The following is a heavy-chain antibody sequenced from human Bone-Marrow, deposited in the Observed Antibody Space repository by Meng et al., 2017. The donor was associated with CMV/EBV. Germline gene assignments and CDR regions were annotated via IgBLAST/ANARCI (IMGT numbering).Heavy chain of an antibody. CDR3: ARLPGYCSSTSYYRYYYYYGMDV. D-gene: IGHD2-2*01. V-gene: IGHV1-18*01. J-gene: IGHJ6*02. CDR2: ISAYNGNT. Sequence: ASVKVSCKASGYTLTSYGISWVRRAPGQGLEWMGWISAYNGNTNYAQKLQGRVTMTTDTSTSTAYMELRSLRSDDTAVYYCARLPGYCSSTSYYRYYYYYGMDVWGQGTTVTVSS. CDR1: GYTLTSYG.